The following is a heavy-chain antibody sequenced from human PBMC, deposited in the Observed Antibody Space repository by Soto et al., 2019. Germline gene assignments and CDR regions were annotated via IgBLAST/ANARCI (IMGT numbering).Heavy chain of an antibody. CDR2: IYYSGST. V-gene: IGHV4-30-4*01. CDR1: GGSISSGDYY. J-gene: IGHJ6*02. Sequence: QVQLQESGPGLVKPSQTLSLTCTVSGGSISSGDYYWSWIRQPPGKGLEWIGYIYYSGSTYYNPSLKSRVTISVDTSTNQCSLKLSSVTAADTAVYYCARGVAAAGTEGGYSYGRYYYYGMDVWGQGTTVTVSS. D-gene: IGHD5-18*01. CDR3: ARGVAAAGTEGGYSYGRYYYYGMDV.